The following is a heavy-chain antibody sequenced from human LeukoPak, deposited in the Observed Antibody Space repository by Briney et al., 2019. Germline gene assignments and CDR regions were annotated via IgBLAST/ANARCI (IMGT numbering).Heavy chain of an antibody. CDR2: ISSSSSYI. J-gene: IGHJ4*02. Sequence: GGSLRLSCAASGFTFSSYSMNWVRQAPGKGLEWVSSISSSSSYIYYADSVKGRFTISRDNAKNSLYLQMNSLTGEDTAVYYCARAPTGDIYGYYYWGQGTPVTVSS. CDR1: GFTFSSYS. D-gene: IGHD5-18*01. V-gene: IGHV3-21*01. CDR3: ARAPTGDIYGYYY.